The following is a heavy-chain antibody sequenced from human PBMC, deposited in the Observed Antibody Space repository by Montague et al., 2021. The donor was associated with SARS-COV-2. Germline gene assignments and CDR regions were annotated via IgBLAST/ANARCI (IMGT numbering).Heavy chain of an antibody. V-gene: IGHV4-59*01. D-gene: IGHD6-13*01. CDR3: ARDTEGYISSWYHDY. J-gene: IGHJ4*02. CDR1: GGSISSYY. Sequence: SETLSLTCTVSGGSISSYYWSWIRQPPGKRLEWIGYIYYSGSTNYNPSLKSRVTISVDTSKNQFSLKLSSVTAADTAVYYCARDTEGYISSWYHDYWGQGTLVTVSS. CDR2: IYYSGST.